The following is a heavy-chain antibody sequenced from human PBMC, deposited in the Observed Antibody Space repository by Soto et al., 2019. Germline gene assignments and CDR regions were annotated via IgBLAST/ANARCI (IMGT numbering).Heavy chain of an antibody. V-gene: IGHV4-61*01. Sequence: SETLSLTRTVSGGSVSSGSYYWSWVRQPPGKGLEWIGYIYYSGSTNYNPSLKSRVTISVDTSKNQFSLKLSSVTAADTAVYYCARHHTDYYGSGRDAFDIWGQGTMVTVSS. CDR2: IYYSGST. CDR1: GGSVSSGSYY. D-gene: IGHD3-10*01. J-gene: IGHJ3*02. CDR3: ARHHTDYYGSGRDAFDI.